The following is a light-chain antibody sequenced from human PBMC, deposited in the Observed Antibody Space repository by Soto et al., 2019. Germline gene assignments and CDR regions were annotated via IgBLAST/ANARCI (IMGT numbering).Light chain of an antibody. CDR2: GAS. J-gene: IGKJ1*01. V-gene: IGKV3-20*01. CDR3: QQYGSSGT. Sequence: EIVMTQSPATLSVSPGERATLSCRASQSVSNNYLAWYQQKPGQAPRLLIYGASNRATGIPDRFSGSGSGTDFTLTISRLEPEDFAVYYCQQYGSSGTFGQVTKVDIK. CDR1: QSVSNNY.